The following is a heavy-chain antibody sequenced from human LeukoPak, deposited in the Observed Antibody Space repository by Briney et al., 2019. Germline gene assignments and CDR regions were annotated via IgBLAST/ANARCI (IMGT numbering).Heavy chain of an antibody. V-gene: IGHV3-23*01. CDR1: GFTFSNYA. Sequence: GGSLRLSCAASGFTFSNYAMNWVRQAPGKGLKWVSDISTTGDSTYYTDSVKGRFTISRDNSKNTLSLQMNSLRAEDTAVYYCAKGGWFDHWGQGTLVTVSS. CDR2: ISTTGDST. CDR3: AKGGWFDH. J-gene: IGHJ5*02.